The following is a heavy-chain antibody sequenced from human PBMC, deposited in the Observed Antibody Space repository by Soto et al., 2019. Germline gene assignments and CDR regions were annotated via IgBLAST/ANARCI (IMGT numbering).Heavy chain of an antibody. CDR2: IKTKTDGETT. V-gene: IGHV3-15*07. D-gene: IGHD6-6*01. J-gene: IGHJ4*02. Sequence: GGSLRLSCAASGFTVSNAWMNWVRQAPGKGLEWVGRIKTKTDGETTDYAAPVKDRFTISRDDLKNTLYLQMNSLKTEDTAVYYCTTSPRSSRDYWGQGTLVTVSS. CDR1: GFTVSNAW. CDR3: TTSPRSSRDY.